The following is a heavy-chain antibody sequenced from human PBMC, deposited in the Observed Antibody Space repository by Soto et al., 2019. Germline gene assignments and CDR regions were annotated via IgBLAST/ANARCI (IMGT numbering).Heavy chain of an antibody. D-gene: IGHD3-16*02. Sequence: QVQLVQSGAEVKKPGSSVKVSCKASGGTFSSYAISWVRQAPGQGLELMGEIIPIFGTANYAQKFQGRVTITADESTSTAYMELSSLRSEDTAVYYCARVVRFIVPYYYGIDVWGQGTTVTVSS. J-gene: IGHJ6*02. CDR3: ARVVRFIVPYYYGIDV. CDR1: GGTFSSYA. CDR2: IIPIFGTA. V-gene: IGHV1-69*01.